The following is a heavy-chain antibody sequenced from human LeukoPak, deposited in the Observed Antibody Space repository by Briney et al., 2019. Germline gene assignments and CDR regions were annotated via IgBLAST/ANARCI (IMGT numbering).Heavy chain of an antibody. V-gene: IGHV1-3*01. CDR3: ARDGLVVVPVAMEYRNWFDP. D-gene: IGHD2-2*01. Sequence: ASVKVSCKASGYTFTSFAMHWVRQAPGQRLEWMGWINADNGYTKYSQKFQGRLTITRDTSASTAYMELSSLRSEDTAVYYCARDGLVVVPVAMEYRNWFDPWSQGTLVTVSS. CDR2: INADNGYT. J-gene: IGHJ5*02. CDR1: GYTFTSFA.